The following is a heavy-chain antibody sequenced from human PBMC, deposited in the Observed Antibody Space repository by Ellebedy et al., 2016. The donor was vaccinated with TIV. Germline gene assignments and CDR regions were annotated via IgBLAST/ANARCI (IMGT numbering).Heavy chain of an antibody. CDR2: ISSNGSNE. Sequence: GESLKISXVASGFTFSDVGMHWVRQAPGKGLEWVALISSNGSNEYYADSVKGRFTISRDSSTNTLYLQMNSLRHEDTAIYYSAKEGSASGLWGWGQGALVTVSS. CDR3: AKEGSASGLWG. CDR1: GFTFSDVG. J-gene: IGHJ4*02. V-gene: IGHV3-30*18. D-gene: IGHD6-19*01.